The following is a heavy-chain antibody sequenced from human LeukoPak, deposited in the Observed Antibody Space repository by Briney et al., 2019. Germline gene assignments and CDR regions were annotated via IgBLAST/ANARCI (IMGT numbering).Heavy chain of an antibody. J-gene: IGHJ4*02. D-gene: IGHD6-6*01. CDR2: MNPNSGNT. Sequence: GASVKVSCKASGYTFTSYDINWVRQATGQGLEWMGWMNPNSGNTGYAQKFQGRVTMTRNTSISTAYMELSSLRSEDTAVYYCAGGRAARRSVGFDYWGQGTLVTVSS. V-gene: IGHV1-8*01. CDR3: AGGRAARRSVGFDY. CDR1: GYTFTSYD.